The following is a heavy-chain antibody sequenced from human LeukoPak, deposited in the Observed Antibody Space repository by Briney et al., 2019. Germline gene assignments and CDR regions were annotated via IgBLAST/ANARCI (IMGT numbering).Heavy chain of an antibody. V-gene: IGHV3-15*01. CDR2: IKSKTDGGTT. D-gene: IGHD3-3*01. CDR3: AKDIDFWSGMDV. Sequence: PGGSLRLSCAASGFTFSNAWMSWVRQAPGKGLGWVGRIKSKTDGGTTDYAAPVKGRFTISRDDSKNTLYLQMNSLKTEDTAVYYCAKDIDFWSGMDVWGKGTTVTVSS. J-gene: IGHJ6*03. CDR1: GFTFSNAW.